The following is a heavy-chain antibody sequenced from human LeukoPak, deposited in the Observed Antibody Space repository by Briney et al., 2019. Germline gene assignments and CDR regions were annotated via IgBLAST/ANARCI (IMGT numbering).Heavy chain of an antibody. D-gene: IGHD3-22*01. CDR2: ISGSGGST. CDR1: GFTVSSNY. V-gene: IGHV3-53*01. CDR3: ARGANYYDSSGGFDY. Sequence: GGSLRLSCAASGFTVSSNYMSWVRQAPGKGLEWVSAISGSGGSTYYADSVKGRFTISRDNSKNTLYLQMNSLRAEDTAVYYCARGANYYDSSGGFDYWGQGTLVTVSS. J-gene: IGHJ4*02.